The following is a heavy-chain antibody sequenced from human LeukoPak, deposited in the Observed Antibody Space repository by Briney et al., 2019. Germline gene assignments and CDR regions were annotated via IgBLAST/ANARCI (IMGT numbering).Heavy chain of an antibody. CDR2: INHSGST. CDR1: GGSFSGYY. J-gene: IGHJ6*02. V-gene: IGHV4-34*01. CDR3: ARGLPAEYCSSTSCSSYYYGMDV. D-gene: IGHD2-2*01. Sequence: SETLSLTCAVYGGSFSGYYWSWIRQPPGKGLEWIGEINHSGSTNYNPSLKSRVTISVDTSKNQFSLKLSSVTAADTAVYYCARGLPAEYCSSTSCSSYYYGMDVWGQGTTVSVSS.